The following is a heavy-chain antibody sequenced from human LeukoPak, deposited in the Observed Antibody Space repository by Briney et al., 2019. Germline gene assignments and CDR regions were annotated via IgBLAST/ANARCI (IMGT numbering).Heavy chain of an antibody. CDR2: IIPIFGTA. V-gene: IGHV1-69*05. D-gene: IGHD6-6*01. CDR1: GGTFSSYA. J-gene: IGHJ6*03. Sequence: GASVKVSCKASGGTFSSYAISWVRQAPGQGLEWMGGIIPIFGTANYAQKFQGRVTITTDESTSTAYMELSSLRSEDTAVYYCAREPAEIAARPSRGYSYYMDVWGKGTTVTVSS. CDR3: AREPAEIAARPSRGYSYYMDV.